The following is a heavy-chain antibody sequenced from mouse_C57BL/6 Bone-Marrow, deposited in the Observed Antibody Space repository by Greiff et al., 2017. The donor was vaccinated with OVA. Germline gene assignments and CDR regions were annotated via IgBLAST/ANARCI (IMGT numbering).Heavy chain of an antibody. D-gene: IGHD3-2*02. Sequence: QVQLQQSGAELVRPGASVKLSCKASGYTFTDYYINWVKQRPGQGLEWIARIYPGSGNTYYNEKFKGKATLTAEKSSSTAYMQLSSLTSEDSAVYFGAGGQLRLRWPFFDYWGQGTTLTVSS. CDR3: AGGQLRLRWPFFDY. V-gene: IGHV1-76*01. J-gene: IGHJ2*01. CDR2: IYPGSGNT. CDR1: GYTFTDYY.